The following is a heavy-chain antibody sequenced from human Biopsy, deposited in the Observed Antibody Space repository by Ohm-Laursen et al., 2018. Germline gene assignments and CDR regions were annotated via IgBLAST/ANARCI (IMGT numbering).Heavy chain of an antibody. V-gene: IGHV4-39*01. CDR3: ARHDGNGPFALDS. Sequence: GTLSLTCTVSGGSISSGSNYWAWIRQPPGKGLEWIGSVYHSGTTYYSPSLKSRVTISVDTSKNQLYLKVTSATAADTAAYYCARHDGNGPFALDSWGQGTLVTVSS. CDR2: VYHSGTT. D-gene: IGHD5-24*01. CDR1: GGSISSGSNY. J-gene: IGHJ4*02.